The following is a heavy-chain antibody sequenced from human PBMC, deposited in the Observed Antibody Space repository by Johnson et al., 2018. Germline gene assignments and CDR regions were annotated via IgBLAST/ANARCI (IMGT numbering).Heavy chain of an antibody. V-gene: IGHV3-15*07. D-gene: IGHD3-10*01. CDR3: TTAMVRGNDAFDI. Sequence: VQLVQSGGGLVKPGGSLRLSCAASGFIFTNAWMNWVRQAPGKGLEWVGRIKTKTDGGTTDYAAPVQGRFTISREDSKNMLGLQMNSLKTEAPAGDYGTTAMVRGNDAFDIWGKGTMVTVSS. CDR2: IKTKTDGGTT. J-gene: IGHJ3*02. CDR1: GFIFTNAW.